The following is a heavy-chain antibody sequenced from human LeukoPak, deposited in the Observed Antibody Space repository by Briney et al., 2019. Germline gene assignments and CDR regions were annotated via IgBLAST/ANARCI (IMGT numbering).Heavy chain of an antibody. V-gene: IGHV3-23*01. CDR1: GFTFSSSA. CDR2: ISGSGGGT. J-gene: IGHJ4*02. CDR3: GKLFYGSRMYHFDY. D-gene: IGHD3-10*01. Sequence: PGGSLRLSCATSGFTFSSSAMSWVRQPPGKGLAWVSTISGSGGGTYYADSVKGRFTISRDNSKNTLYLQMNSLRAEDTAVFYCGKLFYGSRMYHFDYWGQGTLVTVSS.